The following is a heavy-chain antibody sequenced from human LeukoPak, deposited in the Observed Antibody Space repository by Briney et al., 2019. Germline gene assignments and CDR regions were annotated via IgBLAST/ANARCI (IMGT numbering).Heavy chain of an antibody. CDR3: ARRSDYGDPKTHYYYYGMDV. D-gene: IGHD4-17*01. CDR2: IYYTGGT. Sequence: PSETLSLTCTVSGGSICSDYWTWIRQPPGKGLEYIGYIYYTGGTNYNPSLKSRVTISVDTSKNQFSLKLSSVTAADTAVYYCARRSDYGDPKTHYYYYGMDVWGQGTTVTVSS. CDR1: GGSICSDY. V-gene: IGHV4-59*08. J-gene: IGHJ6*02.